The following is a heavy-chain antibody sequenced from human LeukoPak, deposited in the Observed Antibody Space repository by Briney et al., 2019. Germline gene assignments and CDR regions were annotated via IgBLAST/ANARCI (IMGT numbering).Heavy chain of an antibody. J-gene: IGHJ5*02. V-gene: IGHV4-4*07. CDR3: ARTGRYSGSYST. Sequence: SETLSLTCTVSGGSINNYYWSWIRQPAGKGLEWIGRIYTRGSTNYNPSLKSRVTISVDTSKNQFSLKLSSVTAADTAVYYCARTGRYSGSYSTWGQGTLVTVSS. CDR2: IYTRGST. CDR1: GGSINNYY. D-gene: IGHD1-26*01.